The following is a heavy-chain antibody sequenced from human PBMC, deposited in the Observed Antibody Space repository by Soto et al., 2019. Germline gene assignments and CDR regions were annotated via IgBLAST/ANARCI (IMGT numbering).Heavy chain of an antibody. CDR2: IYYSGGT. D-gene: IGHD4-4*01. CDR1: GGSISDYY. Sequence: SETLSLTCTVSGGSISDYYWSWIRQPPGKGLEWIGYIYYSGGTNYSPSLKSRVTISVDTSKNQFSLKLSSVTAADTAVYYCARTYSNYAYYYYYMDVWGKGTTVTVSS. J-gene: IGHJ6*03. CDR3: ARTYSNYAYYYYYMDV. V-gene: IGHV4-59*08.